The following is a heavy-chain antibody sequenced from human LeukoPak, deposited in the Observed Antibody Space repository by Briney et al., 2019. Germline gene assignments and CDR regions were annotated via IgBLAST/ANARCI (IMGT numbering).Heavy chain of an antibody. Sequence: PGGSLRLSCAASGFTVSSTYMSWVRQAPGKGLEWVSVIYKDGKIYYIDSVKGRFTISRDTSKNTLYLQMNSLRVEDTAVYYCAKAPPYKKYFDYWGQGTLVTVSS. V-gene: IGHV3-53*01. CDR2: IYKDGKI. CDR3: AKAPPYKKYFDY. CDR1: GFTVSSTY. D-gene: IGHD1-1*01. J-gene: IGHJ4*02.